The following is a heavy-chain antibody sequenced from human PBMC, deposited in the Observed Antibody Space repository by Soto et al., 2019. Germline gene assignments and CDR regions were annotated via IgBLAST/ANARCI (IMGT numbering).Heavy chain of an antibody. D-gene: IGHD1-26*01. CDR2: TYYRSKWYN. CDR1: GDSVSSNSAA. V-gene: IGHV6-1*01. CDR3: ARESGSALNY. J-gene: IGHJ4*03. Sequence: QTLTLTCAISGDSVSSNSAAWNWIRQYPSRGLEWLGRTYYRSKWYNDYAVSVKSRITINPDTSKNQFSLQLNSVTPEDMAVYYCARESGSALNYWVQGTMVTVSS.